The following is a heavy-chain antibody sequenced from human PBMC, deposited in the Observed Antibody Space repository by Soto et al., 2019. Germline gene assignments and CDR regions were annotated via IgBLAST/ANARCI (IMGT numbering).Heavy chain of an antibody. V-gene: IGHV4-31*03. D-gene: IGHD2-8*02. Sequence: SETLSLTCTVSGGSISSGGYYWSWIRQHPGKGLEWIGYIYYSGSTYYNPSLKSRVTISVDTSKNQFSLKLSSVTAADTAVYYCAKSPGAGDYYYYGMDVWGQGTTVTVSS. CDR2: IYYSGST. CDR3: AKSPGAGDYYYYGMDV. CDR1: GGSISSGGYY. J-gene: IGHJ6*02.